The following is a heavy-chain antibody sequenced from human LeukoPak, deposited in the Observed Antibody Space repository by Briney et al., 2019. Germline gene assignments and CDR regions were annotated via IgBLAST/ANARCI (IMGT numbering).Heavy chain of an antibody. V-gene: IGHV4-34*01. Sequence: SETLSLTCAVYGGSFSGYYWSWIRQPPGKGLEWIGEINHSGSTNYNPSLKSRVTISVDTSKNQFSLKLSSVTAADTAVYYCARSRYYDFWSGYLDYWGLGTLVTVSS. J-gene: IGHJ4*02. CDR2: INHSGST. CDR1: GGSFSGYY. CDR3: ARSRYYDFWSGYLDY. D-gene: IGHD3-3*01.